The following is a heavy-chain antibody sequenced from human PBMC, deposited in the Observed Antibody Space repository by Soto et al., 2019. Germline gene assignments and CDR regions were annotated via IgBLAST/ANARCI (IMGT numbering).Heavy chain of an antibody. CDR1: GYSFTSYW. J-gene: IGHJ6*02. CDR3: ARSRAYSYGQHYYYYGMDF. D-gene: IGHD5-18*01. CDR2: IDPSDSYT. V-gene: IGHV5-10-1*01. Sequence: GESLKISCKGSGYSFTSYWISWVRQMPGKGLEWMGRIDPSDSYTNYSPSFQGHVTISADKSISTAYLQWSSLKASDTAMYYCARSRAYSYGQHYYYYGMDFWGQGTTVTVSS.